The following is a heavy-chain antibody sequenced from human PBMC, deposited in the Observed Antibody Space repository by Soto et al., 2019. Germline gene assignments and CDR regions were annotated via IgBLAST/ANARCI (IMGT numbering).Heavy chain of an antibody. CDR1: GFTCSDSA. Sequence: PLGSLRLSCTASGFTCSDSAMTCVRQAPGKGLEWVSISSAAGRSTYHADSVRGRFTISRDNSRNTLYLRMTRLRADDTAVYYWAKKGHGLDVQLDSWGQAIQVTAS. D-gene: IGHD6-19*01. J-gene: IGHJ4*02. V-gene: IGHV3-23*01. CDR2: SSAAGRST. CDR3: AKKGHGLDVQLDS.